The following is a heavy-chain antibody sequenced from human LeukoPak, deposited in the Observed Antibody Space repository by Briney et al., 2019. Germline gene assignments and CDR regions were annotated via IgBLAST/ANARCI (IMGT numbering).Heavy chain of an antibody. Sequence: ASVKVSCKASGYTFTSYYMHWVRQAPGQGLEWMGWINPNSGGTNYAQKFQGRVTMTRDTSVSTAYMELSRLRSDDTAVYYCARSYYDSSGYYSGDYWGQGTLVTVSS. D-gene: IGHD3-22*01. CDR1: GYTFTSYY. J-gene: IGHJ4*02. CDR2: INPNSGGT. V-gene: IGHV1-2*02. CDR3: ARSYYDSSGYYSGDY.